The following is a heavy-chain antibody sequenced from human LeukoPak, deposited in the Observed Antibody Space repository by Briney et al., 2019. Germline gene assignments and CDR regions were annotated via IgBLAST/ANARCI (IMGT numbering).Heavy chain of an antibody. Sequence: EASVKVSCKASGYTFTGYYMHWVRQAPGQGLEWMGWINPNSGGTNYAQKFQGRVTMTRDTSISTAYMELSSLRSEDTAVYYCARAHGYSYGYASFDYWGQGTLVTVSS. CDR2: INPNSGGT. CDR1: GYTFTGYY. D-gene: IGHD5-18*01. V-gene: IGHV1-2*02. CDR3: ARAHGYSYGYASFDY. J-gene: IGHJ4*02.